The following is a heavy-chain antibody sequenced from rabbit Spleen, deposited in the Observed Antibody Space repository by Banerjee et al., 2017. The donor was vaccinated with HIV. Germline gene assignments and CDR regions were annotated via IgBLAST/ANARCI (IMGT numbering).Heavy chain of an antibody. J-gene: IGHJ6*01. CDR2: IYTGSSGST. V-gene: IGHV1S45*01. CDR1: GFSFSSSYW. D-gene: IGHD6-1*01. Sequence: QEQLEESGGGLVKPEGSLTLTCTASGFSFSSSYWICWVRQAPGKGLEWIACIYTGSSGSTYYASWAKGRFTISKTSSTTVTLQMTSLTAADTAAYFCARGAGYFDYAYDFWGQGTLVTVS. CDR3: ARGAGYFDYAYDF.